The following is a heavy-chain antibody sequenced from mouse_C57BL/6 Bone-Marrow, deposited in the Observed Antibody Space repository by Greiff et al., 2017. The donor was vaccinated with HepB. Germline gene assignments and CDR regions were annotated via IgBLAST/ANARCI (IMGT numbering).Heavy chain of an antibody. CDR1: GYTFTSYW. CDR2: IHPNSGST. CDR3: SNWANWFAY. V-gene: IGHV1-64*01. J-gene: IGHJ3*01. Sequence: QVQLQQPGAELVKPGASVKLSCKASGYTFTSYWMHWVKQRPGQGLEWIGMIHPNSGSTKYNEKVKSKATLTVDKSYSTAYMEPSSLTSEDSAVYYGSNWANWFAYWGQGTLVTVSA. D-gene: IGHD4-1*01.